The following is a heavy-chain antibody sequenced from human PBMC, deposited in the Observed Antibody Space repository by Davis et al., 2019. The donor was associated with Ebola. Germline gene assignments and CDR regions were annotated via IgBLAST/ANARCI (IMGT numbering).Heavy chain of an antibody. CDR3: ASLYYDFWSGGYYYYGMDV. V-gene: IGHV4-39*01. Sequence: MPSETLSLTCTVSGGSISSSSYYWGWIRQPPGKGLEWIGSIYYSGSIYYNPSLKSRVTISVDTSKNQFSLKLSSVTAADTAVYYCASLYYDFWSGGYYYYGMDVWGQGTTVTVSS. CDR1: GGSISSSSYY. D-gene: IGHD3-3*01. CDR2: IYYSGSI. J-gene: IGHJ6*02.